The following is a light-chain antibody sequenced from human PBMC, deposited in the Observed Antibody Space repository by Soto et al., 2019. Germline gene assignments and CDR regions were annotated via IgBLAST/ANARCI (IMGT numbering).Light chain of an antibody. V-gene: IGKV1-33*01. CDR1: QDISHY. J-gene: IGKJ5*01. CDR3: QQYDDLPIT. Sequence: DIQMNMSASSLSASVGDTVTITCQASQDISHYLNWYQQKPGKALKLLIYDASNLHPGVPSRFRGSGSGTEFSFNITSLQPEDVATYYCQQYDDLPITFGQGTRLEIK. CDR2: DAS.